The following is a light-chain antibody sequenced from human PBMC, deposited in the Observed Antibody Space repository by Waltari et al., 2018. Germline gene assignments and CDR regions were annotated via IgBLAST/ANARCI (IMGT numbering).Light chain of an antibody. V-gene: IGKV3-20*01. J-gene: IGKJ1*01. CDR1: QSVSRA. CDR2: DAS. Sequence: EIVLTQSPGTLSLSPGETATRSCRASQSVSRALVWYQQKPGQAPRLLIYDASRRAPGIPDRFSGSGSGTDFSLTISRLEPEDFAVYYCQKYERLPATFGQGTKVEIK. CDR3: QKYERLPAT.